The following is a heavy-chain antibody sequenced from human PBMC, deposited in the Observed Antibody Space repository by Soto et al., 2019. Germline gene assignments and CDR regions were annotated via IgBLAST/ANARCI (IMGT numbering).Heavy chain of an antibody. V-gene: IGHV3-74*01. Sequence: GGSLRLSCAASGFTFSGYWMHWVRQAPGKGLVWVSHIKSDGSITGYADSVKGRFTISRDNTKNTLYLQMNSLRVEDTAVYYCARGGTILSNWFDPWGQGTQVTVSS. CDR2: IKSDGSIT. CDR3: ARGGTILSNWFDP. D-gene: IGHD3-16*01. CDR1: GFTFSGYW. J-gene: IGHJ5*02.